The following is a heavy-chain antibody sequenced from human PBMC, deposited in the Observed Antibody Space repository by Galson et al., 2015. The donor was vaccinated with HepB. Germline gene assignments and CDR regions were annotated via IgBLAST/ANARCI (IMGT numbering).Heavy chain of an antibody. J-gene: IGHJ6*02. CDR1: GYTFTSYA. Sequence: SVKVSCKASGYTFTSYAVHWVRQAPGQSLEWMGWINAGNGNTKYSQKFQGRVTIIRDTSASTTYMELSSLRSEDTAVYYCASDRASMAYFHGLDVWGQGTTVTLSS. V-gene: IGHV1-3*01. D-gene: IGHD2/OR15-2a*01. CDR2: INAGNGNT. CDR3: ASDRASMAYFHGLDV.